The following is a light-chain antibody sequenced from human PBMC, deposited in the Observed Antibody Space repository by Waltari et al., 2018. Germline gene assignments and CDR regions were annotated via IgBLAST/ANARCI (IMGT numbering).Light chain of an antibody. CDR2: AAS. CDR1: QVISIY. Sequence: DIQMTLSPSSLSASVGDSVTITCRASQVISIYLAWYQQKPGKVPKLLIYAASTWQSGVPSRFSGSGSGTDFTLTISSLQPEDVATYYCQNYNSVPLTFGGGTKVEIK. V-gene: IGKV1-27*01. CDR3: QNYNSVPLT. J-gene: IGKJ4*01.